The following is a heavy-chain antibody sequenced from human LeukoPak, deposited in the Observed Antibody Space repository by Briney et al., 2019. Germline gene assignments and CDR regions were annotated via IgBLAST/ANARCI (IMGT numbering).Heavy chain of an antibody. V-gene: IGHV4-38-2*02. D-gene: IGHD4-11*01. J-gene: IGHJ3*02. Sequence: SETLSLTCTVSGYSISSGYYWGWIRQPPGKGLEWIGSIYHSGSTYYNPSLKSRVTISVDTSKNQFSLKLSSVTAADTAVYYCARAHAVTTNDAFDIWGQGTMVTVSS. CDR3: ARAHAVTTNDAFDI. CDR2: IYHSGST. CDR1: GYSISSGYY.